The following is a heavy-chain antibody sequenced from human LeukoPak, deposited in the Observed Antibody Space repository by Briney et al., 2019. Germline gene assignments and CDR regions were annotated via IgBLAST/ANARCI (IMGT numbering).Heavy chain of an antibody. V-gene: IGHV5-51*01. Sequence: GESLKISCKGSGYSFTSYWIGWVRQMPGKGLEWMGIIYPGDSDTRYSPSFQGQVTISADKSISTAYLQWSSLKASDTATYYCARQSIAVAGTKYFQHWGQGTLVTVSS. J-gene: IGHJ1*01. CDR2: IYPGDSDT. CDR3: ARQSIAVAGTKYFQH. D-gene: IGHD6-19*01. CDR1: GYSFTSYW.